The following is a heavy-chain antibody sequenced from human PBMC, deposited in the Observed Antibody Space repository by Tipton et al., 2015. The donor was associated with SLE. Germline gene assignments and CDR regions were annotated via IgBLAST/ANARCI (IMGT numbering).Heavy chain of an antibody. J-gene: IGHJ6*03. CDR2: ISWNSGNI. V-gene: IGHV3-9*01. CDR3: AKDPWSRTWGATMNFYYMEV. CDR1: GFTFYDFG. Sequence: SLRLSCAVSGFTFYDFGMHWVRQVPGKGLEWVSGISWNSGNIAYADSVKGRFTVSRDNAKNPLYLQMNSLRPEDTAFYYCAKDPWSRTWGATMNFYYMEVWGKGTPVTVS. D-gene: IGHD3-22*01.